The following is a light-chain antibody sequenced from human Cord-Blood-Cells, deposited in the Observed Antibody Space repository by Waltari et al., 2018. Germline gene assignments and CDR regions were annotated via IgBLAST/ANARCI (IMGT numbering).Light chain of an antibody. Sequence: EIVLTQSPATLSLSPGESATLSGSASQRVNSYLAWYQQKPGQAPRLLIYDASNRATGIPARFSGSGSGTDFTLTISSLEPEDFAVYYCQQRSNWPRTFGQGTKLEIK. CDR3: QQRSNWPRT. V-gene: IGKV3-11*01. CDR2: DAS. J-gene: IGKJ2*01. CDR1: QRVNSY.